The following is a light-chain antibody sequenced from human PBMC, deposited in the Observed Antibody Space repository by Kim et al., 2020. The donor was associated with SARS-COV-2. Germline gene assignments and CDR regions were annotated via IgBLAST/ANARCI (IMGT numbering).Light chain of an antibody. V-gene: IGKV3-11*01. CDR1: QSVSSY. CDR2: DAS. Sequence: EIVLTQSPATLSLSPGERATLSCRASQSVSSYLAWYQQKPGQAPRLLIYDASNRATGIPARFSGSGSGTDFTLTISSLEPEDFAVYYCQERSNWTPELTLGGGTKVDIK. J-gene: IGKJ4*01. CDR3: QERSNWTPELT.